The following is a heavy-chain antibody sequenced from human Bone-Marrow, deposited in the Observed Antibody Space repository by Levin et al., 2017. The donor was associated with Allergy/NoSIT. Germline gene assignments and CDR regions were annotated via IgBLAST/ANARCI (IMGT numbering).Heavy chain of an antibody. D-gene: IGHD3-3*01. V-gene: IGHV3-30*18. Sequence: GGSLRLSCAASGFTFSSYGMHWVRQAPGKGLEWVAVISYDGSNKYYADSVKGRFTISRDNSKNTLYLQMNSLRAEDTAVYYCAKAAEYYDVWSGDAFDSWGQGTMVTVSS. CDR1: GFTFSSYG. CDR2: ISYDGSNK. CDR3: AKAAEYYDVWSGDAFDS. J-gene: IGHJ3*02.